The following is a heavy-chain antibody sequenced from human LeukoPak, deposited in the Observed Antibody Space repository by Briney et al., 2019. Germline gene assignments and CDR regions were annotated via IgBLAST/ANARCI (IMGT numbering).Heavy chain of an antibody. CDR1: GFTFSSYG. D-gene: IGHD3-22*01. CDR3: AKGPYDSSGYRYYYYYMDV. V-gene: IGHV3-23*01. Sequence: PGGSLRLSCAASGFTFSSYGMSWVRQAPGKGLEWVSAISGSGGSTYYADSVKGRFTISRDNSKNTLYLQMNSLRAEDTAVYYCAKGPYDSSGYRYYYYYMDVWGKGTTVTISS. CDR2: ISGSGGST. J-gene: IGHJ6*03.